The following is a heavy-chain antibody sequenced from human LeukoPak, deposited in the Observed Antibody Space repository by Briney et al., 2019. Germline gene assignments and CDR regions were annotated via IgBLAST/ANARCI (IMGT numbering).Heavy chain of an antibody. CDR3: ARDGAANYFDY. V-gene: IGHV4-39*02. CDR2: IYYSGST. D-gene: IGHD2-15*01. CDR1: GGSISSSSYY. J-gene: IGHJ4*02. Sequence: SETLSLTCTVSGGSISSSSYYWGWIRQPPGKGLECIGSIYYSGSTYYNPSLKSRVTISVDTSKNQFSLQLNSVTPEDTAVYYCARDGAANYFDYWGQGTLVTVSS.